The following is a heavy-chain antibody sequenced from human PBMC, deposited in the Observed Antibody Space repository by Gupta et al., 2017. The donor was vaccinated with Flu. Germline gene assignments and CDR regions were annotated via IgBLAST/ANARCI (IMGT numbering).Heavy chain of an antibody. CDR1: GFTFTDYH. J-gene: IGHJ4*02. Sequence: QGQLVQSGAEVKKPGASVRVSCKTSGFTFTDYHIHWLRQAPGQGLEWVGSINVNSGGADYAEKFRGRVTMTRDTAISTSHLEVTRLKADDSAVYFGARPSVPNTSGWFVFDSWGQGTRVVVSS. D-gene: IGHD6-19*01. CDR2: INVNSGGA. V-gene: IGHV1-2*02. CDR3: ARPSVPNTSGWFVFDS.